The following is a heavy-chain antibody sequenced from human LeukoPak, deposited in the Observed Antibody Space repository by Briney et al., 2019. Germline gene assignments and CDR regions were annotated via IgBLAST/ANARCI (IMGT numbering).Heavy chain of an antibody. CDR3: ARDGRSRAFDY. CDR2: INAGNGNT. CDR1: GYTFTSYA. J-gene: IGHJ4*02. V-gene: IGHV1-3*01. Sequence: ASVKVSCKASGYTFTSYAMHWVRQAPGQRLEWMGWINAGNGNTKYSQEFQGRVTITRDTSASTAYMELSSLRSEDTAVYYCARDGRSRAFDYWGQGTLVTVSS.